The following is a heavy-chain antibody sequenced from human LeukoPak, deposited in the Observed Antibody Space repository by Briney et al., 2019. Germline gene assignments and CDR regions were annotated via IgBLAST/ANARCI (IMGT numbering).Heavy chain of an antibody. J-gene: IGHJ4*02. Sequence: PGGSLRLSCAASGFTFSSYAMSWVRQAPGKGLEWVSAISGSGGSTYYADSVKGRFTISRDNAKNSLYLQMNSLRAEDTALYYCAKDIMIVVAHPSFEYWGQGTLVTVSS. CDR2: ISGSGGST. CDR3: AKDIMIVVAHPSFEY. CDR1: GFTFSSYA. V-gene: IGHV3-23*01. D-gene: IGHD3-22*01.